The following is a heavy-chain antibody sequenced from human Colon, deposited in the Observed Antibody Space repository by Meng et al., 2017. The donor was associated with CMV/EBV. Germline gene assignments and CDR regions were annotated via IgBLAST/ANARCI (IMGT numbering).Heavy chain of an antibody. D-gene: IGHD2-2*01. V-gene: IGHV3-23*01. J-gene: IGHJ3*02. CDR3: AKGDIVVVPAATDIPNDAFDI. Sequence: GGSLRLSCAASGLTFSSYAMSWVRQAPGKGLEWVSAVSGSGGSTYYADSVKVRLTISRDNSKNTLYLQMNSLRAEDTAVYYCAKGDIVVVPAATDIPNDAFDIWGQGTMVTVSS. CDR1: GLTFSSYA. CDR2: VSGSGGST.